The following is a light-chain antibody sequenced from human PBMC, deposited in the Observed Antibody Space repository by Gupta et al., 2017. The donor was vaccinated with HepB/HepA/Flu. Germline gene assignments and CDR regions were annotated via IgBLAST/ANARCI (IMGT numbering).Light chain of an antibody. J-gene: IGLJ2*01. CDR3: CANAGSDDV. V-gene: IGLV2-11*01. CDR1: SSDVGGYKY. Sequence: QSALTQPRSVSGSPAQSVTISFTGTSSDVGGYKYVSWDQQHPGKAPKLMIYDVSKRSSGDPDRFSGSKSGNTAALTVSGLQAEDEADYYCCANAGSDDVFGGGTKLTVL. CDR2: DVS.